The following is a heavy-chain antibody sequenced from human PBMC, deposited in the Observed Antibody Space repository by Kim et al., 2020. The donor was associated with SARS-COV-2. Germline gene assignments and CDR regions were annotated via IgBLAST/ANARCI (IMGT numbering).Heavy chain of an antibody. D-gene: IGHD2-15*01. CDR3: AKDLSLLPNWFDP. J-gene: IGHJ5*02. CDR2: ISGSGSSP. CDR1: GFTFSSFA. V-gene: IGHV3-23*01. Sequence: GGSLRLSCATSGFTFSSFAMNWVRQAPGKGLEWVSAISGSGSSPYYAASVVGRFNISRDNSKNMVYLQMNSLRDEDTAVYYCAKDLSLLPNWFDPWGQGTLVTVSS.